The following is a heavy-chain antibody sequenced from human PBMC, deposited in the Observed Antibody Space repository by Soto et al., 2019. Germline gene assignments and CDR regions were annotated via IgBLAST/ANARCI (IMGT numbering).Heavy chain of an antibody. CDR1: GYNVARNSAA. Sequence: SQTLSLTCDISGYNVARNSAALHWIRQSPSRGLEWLGRTYYRSRWENDYALSVKSRITISPDTSKNQFSLHLYSVTPEDTAVYYCAGVVWFRGLDVWGQGTPVTVSS. CDR3: AGVVWFRGLDV. D-gene: IGHD3-16*01. J-gene: IGHJ6*02. V-gene: IGHV6-1*01. CDR2: TYYRSRWEN.